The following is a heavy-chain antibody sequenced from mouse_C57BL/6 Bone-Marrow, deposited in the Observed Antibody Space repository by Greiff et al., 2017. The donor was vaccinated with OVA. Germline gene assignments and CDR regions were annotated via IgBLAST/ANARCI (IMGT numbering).Heavy chain of an antibody. Sequence: DVQLVESGAELVKPGASVKLSCTASGFNIKDYYMHWVKQRTEQGLEWIGRIDPEDGETKYGPKFQGKDTITADKSSNTAYLQLCSLTSEDTAVYYCARSPTMWAMDYWGQGTSVTVSS. CDR1: GFNIKDYY. CDR3: ARSPTMWAMDY. V-gene: IGHV14-2*01. D-gene: IGHD2-10*01. J-gene: IGHJ4*01. CDR2: IDPEDGET.